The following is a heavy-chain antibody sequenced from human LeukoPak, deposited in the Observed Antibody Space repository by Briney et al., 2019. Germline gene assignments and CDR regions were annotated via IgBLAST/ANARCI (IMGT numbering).Heavy chain of an antibody. J-gene: IGHJ6*02. CDR3: ARDRSSSWSPNYYYYGMDV. D-gene: IGHD6-13*01. Sequence: GGSLRLSCAASGFTVSSNYMSWVRQAPGKGLEWVSVIYSGGSTYYADSVKGRFTISRDNSKNTLYLQMNSLRAEDTAVYYCARDRSSSWSPNYYYYGMDVWGQGTTVTVSS. V-gene: IGHV3-53*01. CDR2: IYSGGST. CDR1: GFTVSSNY.